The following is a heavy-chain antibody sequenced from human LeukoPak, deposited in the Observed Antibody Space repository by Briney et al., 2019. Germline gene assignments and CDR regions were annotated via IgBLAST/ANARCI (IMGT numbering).Heavy chain of an antibody. D-gene: IGHD2-2*01. V-gene: IGHV3-53*01. CDR3: ARDRNSYCSSTSCYPNWYFDL. CDR2: IYSGGST. CDR1: GFTVSSNY. J-gene: IGHJ2*01. Sequence: GGSLRLSCAASGFTVSSNYMSWVRQAPGKGLEWVSVIYSGGSTYYADSVKGRFTISRDNSKNTLYLQMNSLRAEDTAVYFCARDRNSYCSSTSCYPNWYFDLWGRGTLVTVSS.